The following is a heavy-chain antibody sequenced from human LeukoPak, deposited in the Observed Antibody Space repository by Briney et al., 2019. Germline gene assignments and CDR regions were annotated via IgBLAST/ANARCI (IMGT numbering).Heavy chain of an antibody. CDR1: GGSISSGGYY. Sequence: PSETLSLTCAVSGGSISSGGYYWNWIRQHPGKGLEWIGYIYNSGSTYYNPSLKSRVTISVDTSKNQFSLKLSSVTAADTAVYYCARAPQGYCSVTACYIFDYWGQGTLVTVSS. J-gene: IGHJ4*02. CDR3: ARAPQGYCSVTACYIFDY. D-gene: IGHD2-2*01. CDR2: IYNSGST. V-gene: IGHV4-31*11.